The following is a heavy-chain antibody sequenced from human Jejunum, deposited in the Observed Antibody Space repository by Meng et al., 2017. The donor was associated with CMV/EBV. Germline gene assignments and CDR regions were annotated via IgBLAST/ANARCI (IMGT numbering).Heavy chain of an antibody. D-gene: IGHD3-3*01. J-gene: IGHJ4*02. Sequence: EVQLVESGGGLVQPGGSLRLSLVVSGFIVSSNYMSWVRQAPGKGLEWVSVIYSGGGTLYADSVKGRFTISRDISQNTVHLHMNSLRVEDTAVYYCASDGNGYYVDYWGQGTLVTVSS. V-gene: IGHV3-66*01. CDR2: IYSGGGT. CDR3: ASDGNGYYVDY. CDR1: GFIVSSNY.